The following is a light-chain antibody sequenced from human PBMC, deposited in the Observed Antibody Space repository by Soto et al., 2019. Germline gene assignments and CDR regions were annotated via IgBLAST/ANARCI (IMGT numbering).Light chain of an antibody. Sequence: EMVLTQSPGTLSLSPGERATLSCRASQSVSSSYLAWYQQKPGQAPRLLIYGASSRATGIPDRFSGSGSGTDFTLTISRLEPEDVAVYYCQQYGSSPLLTFGGGTKLEIK. CDR3: QQYGSSPLLT. CDR1: QSVSSSY. V-gene: IGKV3-20*01. CDR2: GAS. J-gene: IGKJ4*01.